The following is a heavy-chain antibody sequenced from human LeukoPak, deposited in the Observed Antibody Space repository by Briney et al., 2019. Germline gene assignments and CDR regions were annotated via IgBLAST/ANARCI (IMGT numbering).Heavy chain of an antibody. J-gene: IGHJ4*02. D-gene: IGHD2-8*01. CDR3: AKDYYWSWDY. CDR2: ITSSGGST. Sequence: PGGSLRLSCAASGFTFTSYAMGWVRQAPGKGLEWVSHITSSGGSTYYADSVKGRFTISRDNSKNTLYLQMNSLRAEDTATYYCAKDYYWSWDYWGQGTLVTVSS. V-gene: IGHV3-23*01. CDR1: GFTFTSYA.